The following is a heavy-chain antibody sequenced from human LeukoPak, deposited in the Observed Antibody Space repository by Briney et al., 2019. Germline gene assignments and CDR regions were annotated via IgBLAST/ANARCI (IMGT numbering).Heavy chain of an antibody. D-gene: IGHD2-2*01. CDR2: IYHTGST. CDR1: GGSISSGLYS. Sequence: SQTLSLTCDVSGGSISSGLYSWSWIRQPLGKGLEWIGYIYHTGSTYYNPSLRSRVTISVDTSKNQFSLRLSSVTAADTAVYYCARLQYCSGTSCYWFDPWGQGTLVTVSS. J-gene: IGHJ5*02. CDR3: ARLQYCSGTSCYWFDP. V-gene: IGHV4-30-2*01.